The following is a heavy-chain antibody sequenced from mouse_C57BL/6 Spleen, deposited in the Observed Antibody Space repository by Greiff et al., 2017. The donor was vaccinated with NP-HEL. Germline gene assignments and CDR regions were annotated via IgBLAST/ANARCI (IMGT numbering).Heavy chain of an antibody. V-gene: IGHV5-17*01. J-gene: IGHJ1*03. CDR1: GFTFSDYG. CDR3: ARRAGTPYFDV. Sequence: EVKLVESGGGLVKPGGSLKLSCAASGFTFSDYGMHWVRQAPEKGLEWVAYISSGSSTIYYADTVKGRFTISRDNAKNTLFLQMTSLRSEDTAMYYCARRAGTPYFDVWGTGTTVTVSS. CDR2: ISSGSSTI. D-gene: IGHD4-1*01.